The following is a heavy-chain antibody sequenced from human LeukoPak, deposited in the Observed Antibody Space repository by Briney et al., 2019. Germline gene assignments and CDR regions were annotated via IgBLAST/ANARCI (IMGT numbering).Heavy chain of an antibody. CDR1: IDSFSNYH. Sequence: SETLSLTCAVYIDSFSNYHWNWIRQTPAKGMEWIGEVNESGGTNISPSLRSRVILSVDTSKNQFSLELISVTVADTAIYYCARGQGATVPQVGKNWFDPWGQGTRVTVSS. V-gene: IGHV4-34*01. J-gene: IGHJ5*02. CDR2: VNESGGT. CDR3: ARGQGATVPQVGKNWFDP. D-gene: IGHD1-26*01.